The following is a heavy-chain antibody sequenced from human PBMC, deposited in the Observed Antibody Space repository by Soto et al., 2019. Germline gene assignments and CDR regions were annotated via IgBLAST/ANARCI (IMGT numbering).Heavy chain of an antibody. D-gene: IGHD3-10*01. J-gene: IGHJ4*02. CDR3: SKPLTPATTSMVY. CDR2: INHSGSA. V-gene: IGHV4-34*01. CDR1: GESFSGYS. Sequence: SETLSLTCAVYGESFSGYSWTWIRQPPGKGLEWIGEINHSGSANYNPSLKSRVTISIDTSKNQFSLKLRSMTAADTAVYYCSKPLTPATTSMVYWGQGTLVTVSS.